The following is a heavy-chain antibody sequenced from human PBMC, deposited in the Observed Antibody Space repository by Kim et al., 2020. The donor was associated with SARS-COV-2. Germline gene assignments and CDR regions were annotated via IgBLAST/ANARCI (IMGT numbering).Heavy chain of an antibody. V-gene: IGHV4-31*03. CDR1: GGSISSGGYY. Sequence: SETLSLTCTVSGGSISSGGYYWSWIRQHPGKGLEWIGYIYYSGSTYYNPSLKSRVTISVDTSKNQFSLKLSSVTAADTAVYYCARDRVAEGMDVWGQGTTVTVSS. CDR2: IYYSGST. J-gene: IGHJ6*02. CDR3: ARDRVAEGMDV. D-gene: IGHD2-15*01.